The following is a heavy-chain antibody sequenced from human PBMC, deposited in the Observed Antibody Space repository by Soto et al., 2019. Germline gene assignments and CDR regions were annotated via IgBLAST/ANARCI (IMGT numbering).Heavy chain of an antibody. CDR1: GFSFSSYG. D-gene: IGHD2-15*01. V-gene: IGHV3-33*05. Sequence: QVQLVESGGGVGQPGTSLRLSCAASGFSFSSYGIHWVRQAPGKGLEWVGLVEYNGKTKFYADSLKGRFTISRDNSINAAYLHVNSLRVEDTAIYYCAREGDDHCSGRRCFHHYGLAVWGQGTTVTVSS. J-gene: IGHJ6*02. CDR3: AREGDDHCSGRRCFHHYGLAV. CDR2: VEYNGKTK.